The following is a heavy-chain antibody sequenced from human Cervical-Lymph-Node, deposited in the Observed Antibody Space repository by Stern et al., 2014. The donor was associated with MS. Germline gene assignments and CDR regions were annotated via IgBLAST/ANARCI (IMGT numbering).Heavy chain of an antibody. CDR3: ARSDRLWGSFDY. J-gene: IGHJ4*02. V-gene: IGHV4-31*03. CDR1: GGSIRSTGYY. CDR2: IHYSGST. D-gene: IGHD3-16*01. Sequence: VQLEESGPGLVKPSQTLSLTCTVSGGSIRSTGYYWSWIRQHPGKGLEWIGYIHYSGSTYYNPSLKSRGTISVDTSKNQFSLNLSSVTAADTALYYCARSDRLWGSFDYWGQGRLVTVSS.